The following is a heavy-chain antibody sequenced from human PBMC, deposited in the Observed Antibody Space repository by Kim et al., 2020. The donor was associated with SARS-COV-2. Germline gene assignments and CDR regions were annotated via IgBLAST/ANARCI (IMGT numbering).Heavy chain of an antibody. Sequence: GGSLRLSCAASGFSFSSYGMHWVRQAPGKGLEWVAVISYDGSNKYYADSVKGRFTISRDNSKNTLYLQMNSLRAEDTAVYYCAKETNDFRFDYWGQGTLVTVSS. CDR3: AKETNDFRFDY. J-gene: IGHJ4*02. V-gene: IGHV3-30*18. D-gene: IGHD3-3*01. CDR1: GFSFSSYG. CDR2: ISYDGSNK.